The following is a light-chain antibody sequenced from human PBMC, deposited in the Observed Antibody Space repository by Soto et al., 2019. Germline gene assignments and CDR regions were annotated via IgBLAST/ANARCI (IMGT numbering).Light chain of an antibody. CDR2: YDS. Sequence: SYELTQPPSVSVAPGKTARITCGGNNIGSKSVHWYQQKPGQAPVLVIYYDSDRPSGIPERFSGSNSGNTATLTISRVEAGDEADYYCQGWDSSSDHVFGTGTKVTVL. CDR3: QGWDSSSDHV. CDR1: NIGSKS. V-gene: IGLV3-21*04. J-gene: IGLJ1*01.